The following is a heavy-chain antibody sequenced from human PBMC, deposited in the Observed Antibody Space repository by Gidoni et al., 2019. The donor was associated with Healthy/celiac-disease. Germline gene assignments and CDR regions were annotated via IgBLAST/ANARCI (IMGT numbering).Heavy chain of an antibody. Sequence: EVQLLESGGGLVQPGGSLRLSCAASGFTFSSYAMSWVRQAPGKGLEWVSAISGSGGRTYYADSVKGRFTIARDNSKNTLYLQMNSLRAEDTAVYYCAKVAGHSSSWYVYYYGMDVWGQGTTVTVSS. CDR3: AKVAGHSSSWYVYYYGMDV. CDR2: ISGSGGRT. D-gene: IGHD6-13*01. J-gene: IGHJ6*02. CDR1: GFTFSSYA. V-gene: IGHV3-23*01.